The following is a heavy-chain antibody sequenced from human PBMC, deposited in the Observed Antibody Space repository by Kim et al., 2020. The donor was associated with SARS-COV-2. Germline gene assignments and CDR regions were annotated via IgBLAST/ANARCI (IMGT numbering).Heavy chain of an antibody. Sequence: GGSLRLSCAASGFTFSNFPMSWVRQAPGKGLEWVSAISGGGGSTYYADSVKGRFTISSDNSKNTLYLQMNSLRAEDTAVYYCAKDAMPRFAGYFDYWGQGTLVTVSS. CDR2: ISGGGGST. V-gene: IGHV3-23*01. J-gene: IGHJ4*02. CDR3: AKDAMPRFAGYFDY. D-gene: IGHD2-2*01. CDR1: GFTFSNFP.